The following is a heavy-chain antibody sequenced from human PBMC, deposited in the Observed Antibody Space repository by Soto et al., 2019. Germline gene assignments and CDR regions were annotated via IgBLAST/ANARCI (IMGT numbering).Heavy chain of an antibody. J-gene: IGHJ4*02. D-gene: IGHD1-26*01. CDR3: ARDIAGNLDY. CDR2: XYXXXST. CDR1: GGSISSYY. Sequence: XXTLSLTCTVSGGSISSYYWSWIRQPPGXXXXXXXXXYXXXSTXXKKXXXXXXXIXXXKXXXQLYMKMRSVTAEETAVYYCARDIAGNLDYWGQGTLVNVSS. V-gene: IGHV4-59*01.